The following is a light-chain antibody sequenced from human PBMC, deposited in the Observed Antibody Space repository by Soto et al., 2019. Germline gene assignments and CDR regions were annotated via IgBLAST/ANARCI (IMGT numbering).Light chain of an antibody. CDR2: SDT. Sequence: SYELTQPPSVSVAPGKTASISCGGKDIGSKGVHCYKQKPGQAPVLVIYSDTDLPPVIPERFSGSNSANLATLTISRVEAGDEADYYCQVWDSGSAHVVFGGGTKLTVL. CDR3: QVWDSGSAHVV. CDR1: DIGSKG. V-gene: IGLV3-21*01. J-gene: IGLJ2*01.